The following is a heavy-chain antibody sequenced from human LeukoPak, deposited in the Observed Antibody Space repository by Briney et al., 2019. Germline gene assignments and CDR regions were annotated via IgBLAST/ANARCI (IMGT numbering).Heavy chain of an antibody. V-gene: IGHV4-61*02. D-gene: IGHD1-26*01. J-gene: IGHJ4*02. CDR2: IYTSGST. CDR1: GGSISSGSYY. CDR3: ARDRGAATYPLS. Sequence: SQTLSLTCTVSGGSISSGSYYRSWIRQPAGKGLEWIGRIYTSGSTNYNPSLKSRVTISVDTSKNQFSLKLSSVTAADTAVYYCARDRGAATYPLSWGQGTLVTVSS.